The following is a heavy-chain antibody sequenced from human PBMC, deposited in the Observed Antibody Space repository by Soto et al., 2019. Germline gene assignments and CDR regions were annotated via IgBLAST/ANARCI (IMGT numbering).Heavy chain of an antibody. CDR3: AKHYGDFWYYFDY. CDR1: GFTFSSYA. Sequence: GGSLRLSCAASGFTFSSYAMSWVRQAPGKGLEWVSAIRGSGGSTYYADSVKGWFTISRDNSKNTLYLQMNSLRAEDTAVYYCAKHYGDFWYYFDYWGQGTLVTVSS. J-gene: IGHJ4*02. D-gene: IGHD4-17*01. CDR2: IRGSGGST. V-gene: IGHV3-23*01.